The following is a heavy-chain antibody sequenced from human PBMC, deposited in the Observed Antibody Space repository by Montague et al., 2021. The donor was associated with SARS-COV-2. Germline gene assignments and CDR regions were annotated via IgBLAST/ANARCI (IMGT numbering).Heavy chain of an antibody. Sequence: SETLSLTCIVSGGSISSSSYHWGWIRQPPGKGLEWIGTIYYSGSTISVDTSKNQFSLKLSSVTAADTAVYYCARLRYYGGNSGFQGLVDYWGQEALVTVSS. CDR3: ARLRYYGGNSGFQGLVDY. D-gene: IGHD4-23*01. V-gene: IGHV4-39*01. CDR1: GGSISSSSYH. CDR2: IYYSG. J-gene: IGHJ4*02.